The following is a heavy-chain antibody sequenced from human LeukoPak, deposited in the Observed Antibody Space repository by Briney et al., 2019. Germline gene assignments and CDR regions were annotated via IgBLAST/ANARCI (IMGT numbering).Heavy chain of an antibody. CDR1: GGSLSNYY. CDR2: IYYSGST. CDR3: ARVGYGYGPYGMDV. V-gene: IGHV4-59*01. D-gene: IGHD5-18*01. J-gene: IGHJ6*02. Sequence: SETLSLTCTVSGGSLSNYYWSWIRQPPGKGLEWIGYIYYSGSTNYNPSLKSRVTISVDTSKNQFSLKLTSVSAADTAVYYCARVGYGYGPYGMDVWGQGTTVTVSS.